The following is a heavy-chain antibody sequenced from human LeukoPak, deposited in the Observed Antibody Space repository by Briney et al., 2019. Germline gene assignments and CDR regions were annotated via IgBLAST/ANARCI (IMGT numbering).Heavy chain of an antibody. CDR1: GFTFSSCW. CDR3: ARDPGYSSSWYRAGMDY. Sequence: GGSLRLSCAASGFTFSSCWMSWVRQAPGKGLEWVANIKQDGSEKYYVDSVKGRFTISRDNAKNSLYLQMNSLRAEDTAVYYCARDPGYSSSWYRAGMDYWGQGTLVTVSS. CDR2: IKQDGSEK. J-gene: IGHJ4*02. D-gene: IGHD6-13*01. V-gene: IGHV3-7*01.